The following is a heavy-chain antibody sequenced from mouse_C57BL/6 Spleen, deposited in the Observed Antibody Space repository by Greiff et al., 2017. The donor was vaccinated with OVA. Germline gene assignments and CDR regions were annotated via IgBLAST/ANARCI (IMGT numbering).Heavy chain of an antibody. Sequence: VQLQQSGAELVKPGASVKLSCTASGFNIKDYYMHWVKQRTEQGLEWIGRIDPEDGETKYAPKFQGKATITADTSSNTAYLQLSSLTSEDTAVYYCASPLFITTVVAGDAMDYWGQGTSVTVSS. V-gene: IGHV14-2*01. CDR1: GFNIKDYY. CDR2: IDPEDGET. CDR3: ASPLFITTVVAGDAMDY. J-gene: IGHJ4*01. D-gene: IGHD1-1*01.